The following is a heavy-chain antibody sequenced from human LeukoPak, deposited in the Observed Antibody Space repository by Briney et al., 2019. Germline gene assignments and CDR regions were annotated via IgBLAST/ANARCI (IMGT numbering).Heavy chain of an antibody. CDR1: GFTFSNAW. Sequence: GGSLRLSCAASGFTFSNAWMSWVRQAPGKGLEWVSGISASGGSTYYADSVRGRFTISRDNAKNSLYLQMNSLRDEDTAVYYCARASFQRWLQLGGDWGQGALVTVSS. D-gene: IGHD5-24*01. J-gene: IGHJ4*02. V-gene: IGHV3-48*02. CDR3: ARASFQRWLQLGGD. CDR2: ISASGGST.